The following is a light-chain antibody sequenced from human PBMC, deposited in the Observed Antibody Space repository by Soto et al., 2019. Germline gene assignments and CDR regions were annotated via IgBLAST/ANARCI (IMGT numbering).Light chain of an antibody. CDR2: AAS. J-gene: IGKJ5*01. Sequence: DIQMTQSPSSVSASVGDRVTISCRASQDISNWLAWYQQKPGEAPKFLIYAASNLQSGVPPKFSVSGSGTDFTLTISSLQPEDFAVYYCQQARRFPITFGQGTRLESK. CDR1: QDISNW. V-gene: IGKV1-12*01. CDR3: QQARRFPIT.